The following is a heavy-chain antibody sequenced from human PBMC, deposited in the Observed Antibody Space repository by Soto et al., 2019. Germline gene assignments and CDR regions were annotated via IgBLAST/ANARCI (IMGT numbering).Heavy chain of an antibody. CDR1: GYTFTSYD. CDR2: ISGYNGNT. J-gene: IGHJ4*02. CDR3: ARVSSSGWYTAAY. D-gene: IGHD6-19*01. V-gene: IGHV1-18*01. Sequence: QVQLVQSGDEVKKPGASVKVSCKASGYTFTSYDINWVRQAPGQGLEWMGWISGYNGNTNYAQKLQGRVTMTAGASTSTAYMELRSLRSDDTAVYYCARVSSSGWYTAAYWGQGTLVTVSS.